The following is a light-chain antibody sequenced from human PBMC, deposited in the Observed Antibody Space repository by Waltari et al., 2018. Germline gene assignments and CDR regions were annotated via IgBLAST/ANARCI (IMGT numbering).Light chain of an antibody. J-gene: IGKJ2*01. CDR1: QSISSW. V-gene: IGKV1-5*03. CDR3: QQYNSYPYT. CDR2: KAS. Sequence: DIQMTQSPSTLSASVGDRVTITCRASQSISSWLAWYQQKPGKAPKLLIYKASSLESGVPSRFSGIGSGTEFTLTISSLQPDDFATYYCQQYNSYPYTCGQGTKLEIK.